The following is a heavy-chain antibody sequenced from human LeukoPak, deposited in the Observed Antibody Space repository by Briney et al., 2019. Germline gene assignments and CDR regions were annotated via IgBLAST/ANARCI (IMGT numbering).Heavy chain of an antibody. CDR3: ARYNGWYYFDY. D-gene: IGHD5-24*01. CDR2: IYYSGST. Sequence: KPSETLSLTCTVSGGSISSSSYYWGWIRQPPGKGLECIGSIYYSGSTYYNPSLKSRVTISVDTSKNEFSLKLSSVTAADTAVYYCARYNGWYYFDYWGQGTLVTVSS. J-gene: IGHJ4*02. V-gene: IGHV4-39*07. CDR1: GGSISSSSYY.